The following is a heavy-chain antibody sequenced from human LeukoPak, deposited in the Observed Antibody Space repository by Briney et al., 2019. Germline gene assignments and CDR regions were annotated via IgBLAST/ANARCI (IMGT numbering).Heavy chain of an antibody. CDR2: IRKDGGET. D-gene: IGHD6-19*01. Sequence: AGSLRLSCAASGFPFSNYWMNWVRQAPGNALEWVAYIRKDGGETYYVDSVKGRFTISRDNAKNSLYLQMNSLRAEDTAVYYCARHTSGQPFDYWGQGTLVTVSS. J-gene: IGHJ4*02. V-gene: IGHV3-7*03. CDR3: ARHTSGQPFDY. CDR1: GFPFSNYW.